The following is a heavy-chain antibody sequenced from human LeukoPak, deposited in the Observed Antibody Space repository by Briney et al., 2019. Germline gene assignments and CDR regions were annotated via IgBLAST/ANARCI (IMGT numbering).Heavy chain of an antibody. J-gene: IGHJ4*02. D-gene: IGHD3-22*01. V-gene: IGHV3-23*01. CDR1: GFTFTDYA. CDR3: ATDRERDPIVYYLV. Sequence: PGGSLRLSCAASGFTFTDYALSWVRQAPEKGLEWISTISDNGGETYYADSVKGRFAISRDNSKNTLFLQMNSLRAEDSAVYYCATDRERDPIVYYLVGGQGTLITVSS. CDR2: ISDNGGET.